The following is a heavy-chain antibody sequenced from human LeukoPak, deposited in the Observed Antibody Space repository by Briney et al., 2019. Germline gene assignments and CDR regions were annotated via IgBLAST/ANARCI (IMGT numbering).Heavy chain of an antibody. CDR1: GYTFTGYY. J-gene: IGHJ4*02. CDR3: ARGKISGDDFDL. D-gene: IGHD7-27*01. CDR2: INPNSGGT. Sequence: ASVKVSCKASGYTFTGYYMHWVRQAPGQGLEWMGWINPNSGGTNIPQRFQGRVTMTRDTSISTAYMELSRLTSDDTAVYYCARGKISGDDFDLWGQGILVTVSS. V-gene: IGHV1-2*02.